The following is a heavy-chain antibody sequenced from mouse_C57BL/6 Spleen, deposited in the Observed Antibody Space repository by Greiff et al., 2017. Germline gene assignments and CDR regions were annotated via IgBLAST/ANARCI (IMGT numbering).Heavy chain of an antibody. CDR1: GFSFNTYA. CDR3: VRHPEGTTVVAGLYYYAMDY. D-gene: IGHD1-1*01. V-gene: IGHV10-1*01. CDR2: IRSKSNNYAT. Sequence: DVMLVESGGGLVQPKGSLKLSCAASGFSFNTYAMNWVRQAPGKGLEWVARIRSKSNNYATYYADSVKDRFTISRDDSESMLYLQMNNLKTEYTAMYYCVRHPEGTTVVAGLYYYAMDYWGQGTSVTVSS. J-gene: IGHJ4*01.